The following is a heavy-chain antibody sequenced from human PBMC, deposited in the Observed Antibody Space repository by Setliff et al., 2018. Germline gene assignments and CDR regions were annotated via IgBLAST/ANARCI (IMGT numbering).Heavy chain of an antibody. CDR2: VYWDGDQ. CDR1: GFSLSNGRMG. Sequence: ESGPTLVNPTETLTLTCIVSGFSLSNGRMGVSWIRQPPGKALEWLALVYWDGDQRYSPSLNSRLSITKDSSKSQVFLTMTNMDPVDTATYYCALRRGNEWHLVRWFDPWGPGIQVTVSS. D-gene: IGHD6-6*01. V-gene: IGHV2-5*02. CDR3: ALRRGNEWHLVRWFDP. J-gene: IGHJ5*02.